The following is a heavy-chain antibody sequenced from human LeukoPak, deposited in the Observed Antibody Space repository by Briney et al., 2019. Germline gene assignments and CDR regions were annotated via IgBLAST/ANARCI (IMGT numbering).Heavy chain of an antibody. CDR3: AKIGSAGTLLYWFDP. D-gene: IGHD6-13*01. CDR2: ISSSSSYI. J-gene: IGHJ5*02. CDR1: GFTFSSYS. V-gene: IGHV3-21*01. Sequence: PGGSLRLSCAASGFTFSSYSMNWVRQAPGKGLEWVSSISSSSSYIYYADSVKGRFTISRDNSKNTLYLQMNSLRAEDTAVYYCAKIGSAGTLLYWFDPWGQGTLVTVSS.